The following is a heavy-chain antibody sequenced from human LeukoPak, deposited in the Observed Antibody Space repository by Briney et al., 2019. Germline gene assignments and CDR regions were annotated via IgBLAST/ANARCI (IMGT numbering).Heavy chain of an antibody. CDR2: ISSSSSTI. CDR3: ARDFGGWYWVFDY. Sequence: PGGSLRLSCAASGFTFSSYSMNWVRQAPGKGLEWVSYISSSSSTIYYADSVKGRFTISRDNAKNSLYLQMNSLRAEDTAVYYCARDFGGWYWVFDYWGQGTLVTVSS. J-gene: IGHJ4*02. V-gene: IGHV3-48*01. D-gene: IGHD6-19*01. CDR1: GFTFSSYS.